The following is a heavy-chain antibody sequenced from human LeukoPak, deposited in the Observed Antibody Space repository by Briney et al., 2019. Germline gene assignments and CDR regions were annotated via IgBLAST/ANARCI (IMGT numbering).Heavy chain of an antibody. V-gene: IGHV3-21*01. J-gene: IGHJ4*02. Sequence: GGSLRLSCAASGFTFSSYSMNWVRQAPGKGLEWVSSISSSSSYIYYADSVKGRFTISRDNAKNSLYLQMNSLRAEDTAVYYCARLIGGESRLDYWGQGTLVTVSP. CDR2: ISSSSSYI. CDR3: ARLIGGESRLDY. CDR1: GFTFSSYS. D-gene: IGHD3-10*01.